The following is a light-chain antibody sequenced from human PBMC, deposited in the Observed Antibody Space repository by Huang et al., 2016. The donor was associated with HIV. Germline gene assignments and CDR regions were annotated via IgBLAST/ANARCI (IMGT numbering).Light chain of an antibody. J-gene: IGKJ1*01. CDR2: GAS. V-gene: IGKV1-39*01. Sequence: DIQMTQSPSSLSASVGGRVTITCRASQSISMYLNWYQHKPGKAPNLLIYGASSLESGVPSRFSGGGAGTDFTLTISSLQPDDVATYYCQQSYSTPTFGQGTKVEIK. CDR1: QSISMY. CDR3: QQSYSTPT.